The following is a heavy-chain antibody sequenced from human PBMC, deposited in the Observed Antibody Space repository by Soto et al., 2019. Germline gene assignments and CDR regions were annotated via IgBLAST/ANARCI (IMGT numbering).Heavy chain of an antibody. D-gene: IGHD3-3*01. CDR2: ISAYNGNA. V-gene: IGHV1-18*01. Sequence: QVQLVQSGAEVKKPGASVKVSCKASGYTFTSYGISWVRQAPGQGPEWMGWISAYNGNANYAQKLQGRVTMTTDTSTSTAKRELRGLRSDDTAVYYCARGFLEWLSPSFDYWGQGTLVTVSS. CDR1: GYTFTSYG. CDR3: ARGFLEWLSPSFDY. J-gene: IGHJ4*02.